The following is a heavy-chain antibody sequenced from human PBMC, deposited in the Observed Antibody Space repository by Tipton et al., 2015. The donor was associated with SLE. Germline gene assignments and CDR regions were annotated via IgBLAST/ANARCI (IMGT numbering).Heavy chain of an antibody. CDR3: AREGAAGYYYMDV. CDR1: GASISNYW. V-gene: IGHV4-59*01. Sequence: GASISNYWWNWIRQPPGKGLEWIGYIYYSGATSYNPSLKSRVTISVDMSKNQFSLKLSSMTAADTAVYYCAREGAAGYYYMDVWGKGTTVTVSS. J-gene: IGHJ6*03. CDR2: IYYSGAT. D-gene: IGHD3-16*01.